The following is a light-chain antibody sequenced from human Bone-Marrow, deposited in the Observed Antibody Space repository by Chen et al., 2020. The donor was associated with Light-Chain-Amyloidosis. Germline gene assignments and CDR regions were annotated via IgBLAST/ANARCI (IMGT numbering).Light chain of an antibody. V-gene: IGLV3-21*02. CDR2: DDS. CDR1: NIGSTS. CDR3: QVWDRSSDHPV. J-gene: IGLJ3*02. Sequence: SYVLTQPSPVSVAPGQTATIACGGNNIGSTSVHWYQQTPGQAPLLVVYDDSDRPSGIPERLSGSNSGNTATLTISRVEAGDEADYYCQVWDRSSDHPVFGGGTKLTVL.